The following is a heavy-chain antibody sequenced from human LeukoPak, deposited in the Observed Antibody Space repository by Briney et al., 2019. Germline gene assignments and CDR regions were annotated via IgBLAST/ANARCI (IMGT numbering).Heavy chain of an antibody. CDR1: GFTFSSYG. CDR3: ARGIAAAGFDY. V-gene: IGHV3-33*01. D-gene: IGHD6-13*01. Sequence: GGSLRLSCAASGFTFSSYGLHWVRQAPGKGLEWVAGIWYDGSNKYYADSVKGRFTISRDNSKNTLYLQMNSLRAEDTAVYYCARGIAAAGFDYWGQGTLVTVSS. CDR2: IWYDGSNK. J-gene: IGHJ4*02.